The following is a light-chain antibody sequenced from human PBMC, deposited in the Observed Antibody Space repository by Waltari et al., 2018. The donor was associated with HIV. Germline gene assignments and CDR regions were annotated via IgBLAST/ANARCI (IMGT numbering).Light chain of an antibody. CDR2: DVN. Sequence: QSALTQPRSVSGSPGQSVTISCTGPSTGVRGYNYVSWYQHPPGHAPKLMIFDVNKRPSGVPDRFSGSKSGNTASLTISGLQAEDEADYYCCSFAGTYTYVFGTGTKVIVL. V-gene: IGLV2-11*01. J-gene: IGLJ1*01. CDR3: CSFAGTYTYV. CDR1: STGVRGYNY.